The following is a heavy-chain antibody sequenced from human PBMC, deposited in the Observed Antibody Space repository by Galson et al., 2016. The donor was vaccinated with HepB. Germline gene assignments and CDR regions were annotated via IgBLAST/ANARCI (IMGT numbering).Heavy chain of an antibody. CDR3: GRVTGSAYLFPPDFNWFVP. Sequence: CAISGDSVSSNRAAWNWIRQSPSRGLEWLGRTYYRSKWFNDYAVSVKGRITINADTSKNQFSLQLNSVTPEDTAVYYCGRVTGSAYLFPPDFNWFVPWGQGTLVTVSS. CDR2: TYYRSKWFN. CDR1: GDSVSSNRAA. D-gene: IGHD3-16*01. J-gene: IGHJ5*02. V-gene: IGHV6-1*01.